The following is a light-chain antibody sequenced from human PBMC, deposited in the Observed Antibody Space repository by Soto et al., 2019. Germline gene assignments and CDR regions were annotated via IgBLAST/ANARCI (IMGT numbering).Light chain of an antibody. J-gene: IGLJ1*01. CDR2: EVS. Sequence: QSALTQPASVSGSPGQSITISCTGTSSDVGSYNLVSWYQQHPGKAPKLMIYEVSKRPSGVSNRFSGSKSGNTASLTISWLQADDEADYYCCSYAGSSTFSYVFGTGTKVTVL. CDR3: CSYAGSSTFSYV. CDR1: SSDVGSYNL. V-gene: IGLV2-23*02.